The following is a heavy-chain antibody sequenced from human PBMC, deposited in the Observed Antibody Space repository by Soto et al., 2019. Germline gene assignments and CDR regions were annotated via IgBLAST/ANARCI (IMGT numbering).Heavy chain of an antibody. Sequence: PSETLSLTCTVSGGSISSGGYYWSWIRQHPGKGLEWIGYIYYSGSTYYNPSLKSRVTISVDTSKNQFSLKLSSVTAADTAVYYCARDHSSYVMDVWGQGTTVTVSS. V-gene: IGHV4-31*03. D-gene: IGHD6-13*01. CDR3: ARDHSSYVMDV. J-gene: IGHJ6*02. CDR2: IYYSGST. CDR1: GGSISSGGYY.